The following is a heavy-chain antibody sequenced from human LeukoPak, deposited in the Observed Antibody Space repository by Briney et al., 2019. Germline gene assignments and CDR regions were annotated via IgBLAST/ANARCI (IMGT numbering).Heavy chain of an antibody. CDR1: GFTFSTYW. CDR2: INQDGSEK. V-gene: IGHV3-7*04. J-gene: IGHJ1*01. CDR3: ARDNHYYDSSGYYYYFQD. D-gene: IGHD3-22*01. Sequence: GGSLRLSCAAPGFTFSTYWMSWVRQAPGKGLEWVANINQDGSEKYYVDSVKGRFTISRDNAKNSLYPQMNSLRAEDTAVYYCARDNHYYDSSGYYYYFQDWGQGTLVTVSS.